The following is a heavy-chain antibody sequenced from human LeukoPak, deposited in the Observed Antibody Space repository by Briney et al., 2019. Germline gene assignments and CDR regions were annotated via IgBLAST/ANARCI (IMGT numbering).Heavy chain of an antibody. D-gene: IGHD5-12*01. Sequence: GGSLRLSCAASGFTFDDYAMSWVRQIPGKGLEWVSAISGSDDGTYYADSVKGRFTISRDNSKNTLYLQMNSLRAEDTAVYYCARGPSGYHNTGGQGTLVTVSS. J-gene: IGHJ4*02. CDR3: ARGPSGYHNT. CDR2: ISGSDDGT. V-gene: IGHV3-23*01. CDR1: GFTFDDYA.